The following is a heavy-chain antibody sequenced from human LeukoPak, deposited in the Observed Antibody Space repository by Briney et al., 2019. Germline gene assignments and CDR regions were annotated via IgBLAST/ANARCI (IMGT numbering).Heavy chain of an antibody. CDR2: ISSSGSTI. CDR1: GFTFSSYE. V-gene: IGHV3-48*03. Sequence: GGSLRLSCAASGFTFSSYEMNWVRRAPGRGLEWVSYISSSGSTIYYADSVKGRFTISRDNAKNSLYLQMNSLRAEDTAVYYCARDRTTVTTGVWFDPWGQGTLVTVSS. CDR3: ARDRTTVTTGVWFDP. D-gene: IGHD4-17*01. J-gene: IGHJ5*02.